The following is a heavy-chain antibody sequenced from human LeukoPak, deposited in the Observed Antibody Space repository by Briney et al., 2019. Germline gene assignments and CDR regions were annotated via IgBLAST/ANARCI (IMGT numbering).Heavy chain of an antibody. CDR3: ARDLLRIVGATTPTFDY. D-gene: IGHD1-26*01. CDR1: GYTFTSYG. Sequence: ASVKVSCKASGYTFTSYGISWVRQAPGQGLEWMGWISAYNGNTNYAQKLKGRVTMTTDTSTSTAYMELRSLRSDDTAVYYCARDLLRIVGATTPTFDYWGQGTLVTVSS. CDR2: ISAYNGNT. J-gene: IGHJ4*02. V-gene: IGHV1-18*01.